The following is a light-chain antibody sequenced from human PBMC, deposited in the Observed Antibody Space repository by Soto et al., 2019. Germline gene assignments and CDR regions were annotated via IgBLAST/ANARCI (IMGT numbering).Light chain of an antibody. J-gene: IGLJ1*01. V-gene: IGLV2-8*01. CDR3: SSHAGSNNYV. Sequence: QSALTQPPAASGSLGQSVTISCTGTSSDVGGYNYVSWYQVHPGKAPKLMIYAVSKRPSGVPDRFSGSKSGNTASLTVSGLQAEDEADYYCSSHAGSNNYVFGTGTKVTVL. CDR2: AVS. CDR1: SSDVGGYNY.